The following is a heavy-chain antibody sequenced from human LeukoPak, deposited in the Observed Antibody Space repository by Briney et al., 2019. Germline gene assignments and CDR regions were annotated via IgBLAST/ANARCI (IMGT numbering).Heavy chain of an antibody. V-gene: IGHV3-7*01. CDR2: IKQDGSEK. J-gene: IGHJ6*03. D-gene: IGHD1-26*01. CDR1: GFTFSSYW. Sequence: GGSLRLSCAASGFTFSSYWMSWVRQAPGKGLEWVANIKQDGSEKYYVDSVKGRFTISRDNAKNSLYLQMNSLRAEDTAVYYCARATGGSYYYYYMDVWGKGTTVTVSS. CDR3: ARATGGSYYYYYMDV.